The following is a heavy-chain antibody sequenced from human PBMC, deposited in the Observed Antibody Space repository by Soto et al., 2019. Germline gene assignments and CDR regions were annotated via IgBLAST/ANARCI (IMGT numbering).Heavy chain of an antibody. CDR3: AREVQVHTPAFVY. J-gene: IGHJ4*02. CDR1: GGTFNTYA. D-gene: IGHD1-1*01. CDR2: ISPMFGAA. V-gene: IGHV1-69*19. Sequence: QVQLVQSGAEMKKPGSSVKVSCQSSGGTFNTYAMNWVRQAPGQGPEWMGDISPMFGAANYAPKFQGRVTITADESTGTSYMKLSRLASEDTALYFCAREVQVHTPAFVYWGQGTLVPVSS.